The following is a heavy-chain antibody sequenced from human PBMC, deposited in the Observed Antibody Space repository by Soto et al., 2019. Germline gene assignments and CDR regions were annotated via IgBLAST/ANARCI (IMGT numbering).Heavy chain of an antibody. Sequence: SDTLSRPWCVSGVTLLSQGYSWIWLLQPPGKGLEWIGYIYHSGSTYYNPSLKSRVTISVDRSKNQFSLKLSSVTAADTAVYYCARGRSPTYYFDYWGQGTLVTVSS. V-gene: IGHV4-30-2*01. CDR2: IYHSGST. J-gene: IGHJ4*02. CDR3: ARGRSPTYYFDY. CDR1: GVTLLSQGYS.